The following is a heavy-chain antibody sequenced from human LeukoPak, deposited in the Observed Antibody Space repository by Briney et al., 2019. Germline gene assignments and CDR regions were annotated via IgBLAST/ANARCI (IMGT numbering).Heavy chain of an antibody. Sequence: SETLSLTCAVYGGSFSGYYWSWIRQPPGKGLEWIGEINHSGSTNYNPSLKSRVTISVDTSKNQFSLNLSSVTAADTAVYYCARHSTVTTKFDNWGQGTLVTVSS. J-gene: IGHJ4*02. CDR1: GGSFSGYY. D-gene: IGHD4-17*01. CDR2: INHSGST. V-gene: IGHV4-34*01. CDR3: ARHSTVTTKFDN.